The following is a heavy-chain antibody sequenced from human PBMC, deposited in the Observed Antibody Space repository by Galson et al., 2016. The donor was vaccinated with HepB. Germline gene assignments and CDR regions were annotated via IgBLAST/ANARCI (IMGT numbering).Heavy chain of an antibody. CDR1: GASITTGTHY. CDR3: ARGLWFGEIDY. V-gene: IGHV4-39*07. CDR2: MYSSGST. Sequence: SETLSLTCIVSGASITTGTHYWGWIRQAPGKGLECVGIMYSSGSTLYNPSLTSRITISADTSKKHIYLNLSSVTAADAAAYYCARGLWFGEIDYWGQGALVTVSS. D-gene: IGHD3-10*01. J-gene: IGHJ4*02.